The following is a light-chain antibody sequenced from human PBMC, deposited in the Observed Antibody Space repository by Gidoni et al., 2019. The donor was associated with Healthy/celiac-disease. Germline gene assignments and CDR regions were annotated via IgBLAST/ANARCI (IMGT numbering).Light chain of an antibody. Sequence: QSVLTQPPSVSGAPGQRVTISCTGSSSNIGAGYDVHWYQQLPVTPPKLLIYGNSNRPSGVPDRFSGSKSGPSASLAITGLQAEDEADYYCQSYDSSLSGVFGTGTKVTVL. V-gene: IGLV1-40*01. CDR3: QSYDSSLSGV. J-gene: IGLJ1*01. CDR1: SSNIGAGYD. CDR2: GNS.